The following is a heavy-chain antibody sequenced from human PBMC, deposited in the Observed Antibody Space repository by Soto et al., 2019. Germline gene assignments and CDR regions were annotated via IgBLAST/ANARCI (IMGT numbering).Heavy chain of an antibody. CDR2: INPSGGST. CDR3: ASGGIGGAHAAPKPTDAFDI. V-gene: IGHV1-46*01. J-gene: IGHJ3*02. D-gene: IGHD3-16*01. Sequence: GASVKVCSKASGYTFTIYYIHWVRQAHKQGLEWMGIINPSGGSTSYAQKFQGRVTMTRDTSTSTVYMELSSLRSEDTTVYYCASGGIGGAHAAPKPTDAFDIWGQGTMVTV. CDR1: GYTFTIYY.